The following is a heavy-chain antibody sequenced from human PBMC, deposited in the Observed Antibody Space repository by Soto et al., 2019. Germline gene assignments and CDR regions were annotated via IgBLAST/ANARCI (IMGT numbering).Heavy chain of an antibody. J-gene: IGHJ4*02. V-gene: IGHV4-30-4*01. Sequence: SETLSLTCTVSGGSISSGDYYWSWIRQPPGKGLEWIGYIYHSGSTYYNPSLKSRVTISVDRSKNQFSLKLSSVTAADTAVYYCARHDKYSGYFDYWGQGTLVTVSS. D-gene: IGHD3-10*01. CDR3: ARHDKYSGYFDY. CDR2: IYHSGST. CDR1: GGSISSGDYY.